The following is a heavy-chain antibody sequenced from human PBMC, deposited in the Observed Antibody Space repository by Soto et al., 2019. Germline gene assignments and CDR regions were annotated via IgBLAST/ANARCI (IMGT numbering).Heavy chain of an antibody. V-gene: IGHV4-34*01. CDR3: ARVTGRYYYGMDV. CDR2: INHSGST. J-gene: IGHJ6*02. Sequence: QVQLQQWGAGLLKPSETLSLTCAVYGGSFSGYYWSWIRQPPGKGLEWIGEINHSGSTNYNPSLXXRXXISVDTSKNQFSLKLSSVTAAETAVYYCARVTGRYYYGMDVWGQGTTVTVSS. CDR1: GGSFSGYY.